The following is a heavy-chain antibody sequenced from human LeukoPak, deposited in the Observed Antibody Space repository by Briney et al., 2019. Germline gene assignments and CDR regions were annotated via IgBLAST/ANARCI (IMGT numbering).Heavy chain of an antibody. CDR1: GFTFSIYG. Sequence: PGGSLRLSCAASGFTFSIYGMNWVRQAPGKGLEWVSSISSDSGNIYHTDSVKGRFTISRDNAKNSLYLQMNSLRAEDTAVYYCATRSLQLRYFDWYDDAFDIWGQGTMVTVSS. CDR2: ISSDSGNI. CDR3: ATRSLQLRYFDWYDDAFDI. V-gene: IGHV3-21*01. J-gene: IGHJ3*02. D-gene: IGHD3-9*01.